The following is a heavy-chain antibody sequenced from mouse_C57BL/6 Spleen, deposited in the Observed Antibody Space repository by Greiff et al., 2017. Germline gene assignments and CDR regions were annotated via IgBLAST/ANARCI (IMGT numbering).Heavy chain of an antibody. CDR3: ARPFITTVPFDY. CDR1: GYTFTSYW. D-gene: IGHD1-1*01. CDR2: IHPNSGST. Sequence: QVQLQQPGAELVKPGASVKLSCKASGYTFTSYWMYWVKQRPGQGLEWIGMIHPNSGSTNYNEKFKSKATLTVDKSSSTAYMQLSSLTSEDSAVYYCARPFITTVPFDYWGQGTTLTVSS. J-gene: IGHJ2*01. V-gene: IGHV1-64*01.